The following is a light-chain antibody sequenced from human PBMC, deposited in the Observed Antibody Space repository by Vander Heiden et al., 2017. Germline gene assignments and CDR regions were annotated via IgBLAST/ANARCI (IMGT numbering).Light chain of an antibody. Sequence: EIVMTQSPVTLSVSPGEGASLSCWASQSVGSQLAWYQQKPGQAPRLLIYGESTRATGVPARSSGSGSGKNLTLTMASLNSEDLAVYYCQQYERGPLTFGGGTKVEIK. V-gene: IGKV3-15*01. CDR1: QSVGSQ. CDR3: QQYERGPLT. J-gene: IGKJ4*01. CDR2: GES.